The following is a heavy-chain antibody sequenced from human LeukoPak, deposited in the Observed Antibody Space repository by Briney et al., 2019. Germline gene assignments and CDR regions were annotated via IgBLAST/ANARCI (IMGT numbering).Heavy chain of an antibody. D-gene: IGHD2-2*01. Sequence: GGSLRLSCAASGFTVSSNYMSWVRQAPGKGLEWVSVIYSGGSTYYADSVKGRFTISRDNSKNTLYLQMNSLRVEDTAVYYCAREHQLLYLDYWGQGTLVTVSS. CDR1: GFTVSSNY. CDR2: IYSGGST. CDR3: AREHQLLYLDY. J-gene: IGHJ4*02. V-gene: IGHV3-66*02.